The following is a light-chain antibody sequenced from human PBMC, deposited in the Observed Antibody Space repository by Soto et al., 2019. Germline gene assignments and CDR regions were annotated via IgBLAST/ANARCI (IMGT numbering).Light chain of an antibody. J-gene: IGKJ2*01. Sequence: VMTQSPPSLTVTPGEPASISCRSSQRPLHSNGNNFLDWYLQKPGQSPQLLIYLGSNRASGVPDRVSGSAAGTDFTLKISRVEAEDVGVYYCMQALQTPYTFGQGTKLEIK. CDR3: MQALQTPYT. CDR2: LGS. CDR1: QRPLHSNGNNF. V-gene: IGKV2-28*01.